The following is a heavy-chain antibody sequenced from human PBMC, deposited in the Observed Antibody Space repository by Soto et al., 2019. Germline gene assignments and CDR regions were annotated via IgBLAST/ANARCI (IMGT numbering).Heavy chain of an antibody. Sequence: EVQLVESGGDLVQPGKSLRLSCAASGFTFNDYAMHWVRQPPGKGLEWVSSVNWNSVTTRYAVSLKGRFSISRDNAQTSLYLKMNTLRPEDTALYYCVKGLNSAGNTGSDFDIWGQGTMVTVSS. V-gene: IGHV3-9*01. CDR3: VKGLNSAGNTGSDFDI. J-gene: IGHJ3*02. CDR1: GFTFNDYA. D-gene: IGHD5-18*01. CDR2: VNWNSVTT.